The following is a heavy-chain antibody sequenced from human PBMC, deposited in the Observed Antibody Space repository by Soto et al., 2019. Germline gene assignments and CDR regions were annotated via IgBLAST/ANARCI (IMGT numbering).Heavy chain of an antibody. CDR2: ICYGGST. D-gene: IGHD2-15*01. CDR3: AREESSLFDY. V-gene: IGHV4-30-4*08. J-gene: IGHJ4*02. CDR1: GDSLSRADYC. Sequence: SETLSLTCTVSGDSLSRADYCWSWIRQAPGKGLEWIGYICYGGSTYHSPSLKSRTSMSADTSKKQFSLTLTSVTAADTAVYYCAREESSLFDYWGQGRLVTVSS.